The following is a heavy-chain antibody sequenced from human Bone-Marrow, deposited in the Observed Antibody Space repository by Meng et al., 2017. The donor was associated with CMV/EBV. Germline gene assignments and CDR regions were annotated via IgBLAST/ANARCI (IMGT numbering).Heavy chain of an antibody. Sequence: GGYLRLSCAASGFTFSDYYMSWIRQAPGKGLEWVSYISSSGSTIYYADSVKGRFTISRDNAKNSLYLQMNSLRAEDTAVYYCARVLYSGSYSDYWGQGTLVTVSS. D-gene: IGHD1-26*01. CDR2: ISSSGSTI. CDR3: ARVLYSGSYSDY. CDR1: GFTFSDYY. V-gene: IGHV3-11*01. J-gene: IGHJ4*02.